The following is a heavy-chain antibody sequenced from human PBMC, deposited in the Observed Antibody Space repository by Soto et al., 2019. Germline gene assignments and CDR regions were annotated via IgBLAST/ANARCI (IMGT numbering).Heavy chain of an antibody. CDR1: GGSISSGGYY. CDR3: ARDNGGDGYNYNFDY. D-gene: IGHD5-12*01. Sequence: QVQLQESGPGLVKPSQTLSLTCTVSGGSISSGGYYWSWIRQHPGKGLEWIGYIYYSGSTYYNPSLKSRVTISVDTSKNQFSLKLSSVTAADTAVYYWARDNGGDGYNYNFDYWGQGTLVTVSS. CDR2: IYYSGST. J-gene: IGHJ4*02. V-gene: IGHV4-31*03.